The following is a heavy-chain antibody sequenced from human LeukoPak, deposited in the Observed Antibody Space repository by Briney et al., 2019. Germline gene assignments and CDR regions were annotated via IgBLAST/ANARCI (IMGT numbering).Heavy chain of an antibody. D-gene: IGHD3-22*01. CDR1: GGSFSGYY. V-gene: IGHV4-34*01. Sequence: SETLSLTCAVYGGSFSGYYWSWIRQPPGKGLEWIGEINHNGSTNYNPSLKSRVTISVDTSKNQFSLKLSSVTAADTAVYYCARTITYYYDSSGYYADYWGQGTLVTVSS. J-gene: IGHJ4*02. CDR2: INHNGST. CDR3: ARTITYYYDSSGYYADY.